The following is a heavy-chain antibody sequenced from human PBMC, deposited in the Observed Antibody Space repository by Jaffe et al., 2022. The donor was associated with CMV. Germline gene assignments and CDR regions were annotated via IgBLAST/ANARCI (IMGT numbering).Heavy chain of an antibody. CDR2: IWLDGIEK. D-gene: IGHD4-17*01. J-gene: IGHJ4*02. CDR3: VIRSTVTPRPFDY. CDR1: GFTFNNYA. V-gene: IGHV3-33*01. Sequence: QVQLVESGGGVVQPGRSLRLSCEASGFTFNNYAIHWVRQAPGKGLEWVAVIWLDGIEKYFADSVKGRFTISRDNSKDTTYLQLNSLRAEDTAVYYCVIRSTVTPRPFDYWGQGTLVTVSS.